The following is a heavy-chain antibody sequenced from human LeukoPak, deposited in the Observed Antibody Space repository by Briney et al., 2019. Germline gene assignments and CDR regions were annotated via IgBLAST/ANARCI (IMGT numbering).Heavy chain of an antibody. D-gene: IGHD2-2*01. CDR2: INPNSGGT. J-gene: IGHJ5*02. CDR1: GYTFTSYG. V-gene: IGHV1-2*02. Sequence: ASVKVSCKASGYTFTSYGISWVRQAPGQGLEWMGWINPNSGGTNYAQKFQGRVTMTRDTSISTAYMELSRLRSDDTAVYYCARNGFHCSSTSCYYWFDPWGQGTLVTVSS. CDR3: ARNGFHCSSTSCYYWFDP.